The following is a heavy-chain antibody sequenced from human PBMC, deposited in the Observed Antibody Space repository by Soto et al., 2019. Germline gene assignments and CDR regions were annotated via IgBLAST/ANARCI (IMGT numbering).Heavy chain of an antibody. D-gene: IGHD3-3*01. CDR1: GFSLTTSGVG. CDR2: IYWDDDK. Sequence: QITLNESGPTVVRPTETLTLTCRFSGFSLTTSGVGVGWIRQSRGKAPEWLALIYWDDDKRYSASLKSRLTITRNTTKNQVVLTVSDLDPTDTATYYCAHRVLRTVFGLVTTTAIYFDLWGQGTPVAVSS. J-gene: IGHJ4*02. V-gene: IGHV2-5*02. CDR3: AHRVLRTVFGLVTTTAIYFDL.